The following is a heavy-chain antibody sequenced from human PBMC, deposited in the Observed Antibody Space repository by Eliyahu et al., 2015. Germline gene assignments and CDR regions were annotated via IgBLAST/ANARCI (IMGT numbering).Heavy chain of an antibody. CDR2: TYPGDSDT. V-gene: IGHV5-51*03. J-gene: IGHJ5*02. Sequence: EVQLVQSGAEVKKPGESLKISCKGSGXNFXXYWIGWVRXXPGKGLEWMGITYPGDSDTRHSPSFQGQVTISADKSISTAYLQWSSLKASDTAIYYCARLGCSGGSCYNWFDPWGQGTLVTVSS. CDR3: ARLGCSGGSCYNWFDP. D-gene: IGHD2-15*01. CDR1: GXNFXXYW.